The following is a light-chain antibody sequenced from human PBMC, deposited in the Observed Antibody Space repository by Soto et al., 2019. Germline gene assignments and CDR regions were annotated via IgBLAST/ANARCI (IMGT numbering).Light chain of an antibody. CDR3: QQRSSWPPMYT. CDR2: DAS. CDR1: QSVTSY. J-gene: IGKJ2*01. Sequence: EIVLTQSPATLSLSPGERATLSCRASQSVTSYLAWYQQKPGQAPRLLIYDASNRATGIPARFSGSRSGTDFTLTISSLEPGDFAVYYCQQRSSWPPMYTFGQGTKLEIK. V-gene: IGKV3-11*01.